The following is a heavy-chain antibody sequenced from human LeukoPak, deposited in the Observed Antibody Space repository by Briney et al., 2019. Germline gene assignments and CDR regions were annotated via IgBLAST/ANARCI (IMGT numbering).Heavy chain of an antibody. CDR3: AREIFYDSSGLLDWYFDL. CDR1: GFTFSSYA. CDR2: ISGSGGST. V-gene: IGHV3-23*01. D-gene: IGHD3-22*01. J-gene: IGHJ2*01. Sequence: GGSLRLSCAASGFTFSSYAMSWVRQAPGKGLEWVSAISGSGGSTYYADSVKGRFTISRDNSKNTLYLQMNSLRAEDTAVYYCAREIFYDSSGLLDWYFDLWGRGTLVTVSS.